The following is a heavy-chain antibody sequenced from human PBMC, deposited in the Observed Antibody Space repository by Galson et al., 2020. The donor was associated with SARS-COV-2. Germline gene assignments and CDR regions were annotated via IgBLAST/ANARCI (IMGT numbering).Heavy chain of an antibody. D-gene: IGHD4-17*01. J-gene: IGHJ3*02. CDR1: GTSISSGSYS. V-gene: IGHV4-30-2*01. CDR3: ARLHYGEYAPEAFDI. Sequence: SETLSLTCAVSGTSISSGSYSWNWIRQPPGKGLEWIGYIYHSGGHYYNPSLKSRVTISGDRSKNRFSLRLGSGTAADTAVYYCARLHYGEYAPEAFDIWGPGTRGTVAS. CDR2: IYHSGGH.